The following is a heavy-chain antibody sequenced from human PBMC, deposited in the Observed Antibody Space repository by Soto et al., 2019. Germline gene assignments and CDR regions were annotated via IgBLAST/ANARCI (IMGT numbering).Heavy chain of an antibody. CDR1: GGSVSSTSYY. D-gene: IGHD1-26*01. V-gene: IGHV4-61*01. CDR2: IHYSGST. J-gene: IGHJ4*02. CDR3: ARAWEHLYFEY. Sequence: SETLSLTCTASGGSVSSTSYYWTWIRQPPGKGLEWIGYIHYSGSTNYNPSLQSRVTISVDTSKNHFSLELTSVTAADTAVYYRARAWEHLYFEYWGKGALVTVSS.